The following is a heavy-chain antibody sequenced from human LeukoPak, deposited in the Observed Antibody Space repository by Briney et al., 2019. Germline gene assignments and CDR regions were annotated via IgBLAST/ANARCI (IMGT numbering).Heavy chain of an antibody. CDR3: ATETRYCTSTSCSYYYGMDV. Sequence: GGSLRLSCAASGFTFSDYYMTWIRQAPGKGLEWVSYISGSSSYTNYADSVKGRFTISRDNAKNSLFLQMNSLRAEDTAVYYCATETRYCTSTSCSYYYGMDVWGKGTTVTVSS. CDR1: GFTFSDYY. CDR2: ISGSSSYT. J-gene: IGHJ6*04. D-gene: IGHD2-2*01. V-gene: IGHV3-11*06.